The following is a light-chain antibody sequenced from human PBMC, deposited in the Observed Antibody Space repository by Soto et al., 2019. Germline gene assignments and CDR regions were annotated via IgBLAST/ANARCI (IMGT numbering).Light chain of an antibody. CDR2: GVS. V-gene: IGLV2-14*01. J-gene: IGLJ1*01. CDR3: SSYRTGGPFV. CDR1: SSDIGGHND. Sequence: QSALTQPASVSGSPGQSITISCTGTSSDIGGHNDVSWYQQHPGKAPKLLIYGVSNRPSGVSNRFSASKSGNTASLTISGLQAEDEADYYCSSYRTGGPFVFGTGTKLTVL.